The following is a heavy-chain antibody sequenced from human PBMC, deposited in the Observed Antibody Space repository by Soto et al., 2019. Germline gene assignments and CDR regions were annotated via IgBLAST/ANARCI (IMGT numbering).Heavy chain of an antibody. V-gene: IGHV3-33*01. CDR1: GFTFSSYR. J-gene: IGHJ3*02. D-gene: IGHD5-12*01. CDR3: ARPRYSGDDPDALEI. CDR2: IWYDGSHK. Sequence: QVQLVVSGGAVVQPGTSLRLSCTASGFTFSSYRMHWVRQAPGKGLEWVAIIWYDGSHKFYVDSVKGRFAVSRDNSKNTVYLQMNSLTGEDTAVYYCARPRYSGDDPDALEIWGRGTLLTISS.